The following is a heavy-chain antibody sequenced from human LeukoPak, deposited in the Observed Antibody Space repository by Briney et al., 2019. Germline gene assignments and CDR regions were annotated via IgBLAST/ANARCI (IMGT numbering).Heavy chain of an antibody. CDR1: GSTFATYY. J-gene: IGHJ2*01. Sequence: GASVKVSCKASGSTFATYYMHWVRQAPGQGLEWMGIMNPSGGTTTYAQKFQDRVTMTSDTSTSTVYMELSSLRSEDTAVYYCARGGVRDSSGWSNWYLDLWGRGTLVTVSS. D-gene: IGHD3-22*01. V-gene: IGHV1-46*01. CDR3: ARGGVRDSSGWSNWYLDL. CDR2: MNPSGGTT.